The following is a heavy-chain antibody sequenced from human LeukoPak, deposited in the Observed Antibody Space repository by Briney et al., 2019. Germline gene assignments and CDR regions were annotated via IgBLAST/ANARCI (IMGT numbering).Heavy chain of an antibody. CDR1: GFTFSSYE. D-gene: IGHD3-16*01. CDR2: ISSSGSTI. Sequence: PGGSLRLSCAASGFTFSSYEMNWVRQAPGKGLEWVSYISSSGSTIYYADSVKGRFTISRDNAKNSLYLQMNSLRAEDTAVYYCARDRSVILGDYYYGMDVWGQGTTVTVSS. J-gene: IGHJ6*02. V-gene: IGHV3-48*03. CDR3: ARDRSVILGDYYYGMDV.